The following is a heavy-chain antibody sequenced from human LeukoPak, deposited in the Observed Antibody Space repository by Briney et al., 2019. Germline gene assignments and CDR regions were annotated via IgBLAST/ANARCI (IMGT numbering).Heavy chain of an antibody. Sequence: GGSLRLSCAASGFSFDDHAMHWVRQAPGKGPEWVSGISWNSAKIGYADSVKGRFTISRDNAKNSLFLQMNSLRPEDTALYYCAKPRYSGVFSDAFDTWGQGTMVTVSS. CDR3: AKPRYSGVFSDAFDT. J-gene: IGHJ3*02. V-gene: IGHV3-9*01. CDR1: GFSFDDHA. D-gene: IGHD1-26*01. CDR2: ISWNSAKI.